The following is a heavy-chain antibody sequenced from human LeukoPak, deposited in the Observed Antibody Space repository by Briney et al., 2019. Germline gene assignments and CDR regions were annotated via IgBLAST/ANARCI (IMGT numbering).Heavy chain of an antibody. CDR3: AGGGYCSRTICHTRDY. J-gene: IGHJ4*02. CDR2: IYHSGST. V-gene: IGHV4-30-2*01. D-gene: IGHD2-2*01. CDR1: GGSISSDNYY. Sequence: PSETLSLTCTVSGGSISSDNYYWSWIRQPPGKGLEWIGYIYHSGSTYYNPSLRSRVTISVDRSKNQFSLKLNSVTAADTAVYYCAGGGYCSRTICHTRDYWGQGTLVTVSS.